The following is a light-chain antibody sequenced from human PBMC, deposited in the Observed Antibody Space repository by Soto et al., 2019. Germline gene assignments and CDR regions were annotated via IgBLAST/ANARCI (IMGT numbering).Light chain of an antibody. J-gene: IGLJ2*01. V-gene: IGLV1-47*02. CDR2: SNN. CDR3: AAWDDSLSGHVV. Sequence: QSVLTQPPSASVTPGQRVTISCSGSSSNIGSNYVYWYQQHTGTAPKLLIYSNNQRPSGVPDRFSGSKSGTSASLAISGLRSEDEADYYCAAWDDSLSGHVVFGGGTKLTVL. CDR1: SSNIGSNY.